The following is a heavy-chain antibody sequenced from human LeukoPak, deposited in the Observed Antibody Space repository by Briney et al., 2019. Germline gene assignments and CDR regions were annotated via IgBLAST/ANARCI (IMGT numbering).Heavy chain of an antibody. CDR1: GFTFSSYS. D-gene: IGHD6-19*01. CDR2: IGSISSAI. Sequence: GGSLRLSCAASGFTFSSYSMNWVRRAPGKGLEWVSYIGSISSAIYSADSVKGRFTISRDNAKNSLYLQMNSLRAEDTAVYYCAGHAPTSSAFDYWGRGTLVTVSS. J-gene: IGHJ4*02. V-gene: IGHV3-48*04. CDR3: AGHAPTSSAFDY.